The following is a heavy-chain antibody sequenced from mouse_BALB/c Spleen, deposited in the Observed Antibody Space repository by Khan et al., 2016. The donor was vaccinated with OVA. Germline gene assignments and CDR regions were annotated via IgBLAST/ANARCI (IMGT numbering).Heavy chain of an antibody. CDR2: IYPGNSDT. Sequence: VQLQQSGTVLARPGASVKMSCKASGYSFTRYWMHWVKQRPGQGLEWIGAIYPGNSDTNYNRKFKGKAKLTAVTSASTANMELSSLTNEDSAVYYCTRWGYWFAYWGQGTLVTVSA. D-gene: IGHD2-2*01. V-gene: IGHV1-5*01. CDR3: TRWGYWFAY. CDR1: GYSFTRYW. J-gene: IGHJ3*01.